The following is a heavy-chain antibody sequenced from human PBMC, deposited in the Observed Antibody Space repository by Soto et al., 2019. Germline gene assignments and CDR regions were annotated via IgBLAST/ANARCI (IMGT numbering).Heavy chain of an antibody. V-gene: IGHV2-5*02. CDR1: GFSLSTSGVG. CDR2: IYWDDDK. CDR3: AHRPITMVRGVSRFDP. J-gene: IGHJ5*02. Sequence: SGPTLVNPTQTLTLTCTFSGFSLSTSGVGVGWIRQPPGKALEWLALIYWDDDKRYSPSLKSRLTITKDTSKNQVVLTMTNMDPVDTATYYCAHRPITMVRGVSRFDPWGQGTLVTVSS. D-gene: IGHD3-10*01.